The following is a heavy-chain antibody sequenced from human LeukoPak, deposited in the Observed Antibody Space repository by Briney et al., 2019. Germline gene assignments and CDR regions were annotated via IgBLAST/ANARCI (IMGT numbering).Heavy chain of an antibody. J-gene: IGHJ6*02. Sequence: GASVKVSCKASGYTFTSYGISWVRQAPGQGLEWMGWISAYNGNTNYAQKLQGRVTMTTDTSTSTAYMELRSLRSDDTAVYYCARERSMVVTAIRYGMDVWGQGTTVTVSS. D-gene: IGHD2-21*02. CDR3: ARERSMVVTAIRYGMDV. V-gene: IGHV1-18*01. CDR1: GYTFTSYG. CDR2: ISAYNGNT.